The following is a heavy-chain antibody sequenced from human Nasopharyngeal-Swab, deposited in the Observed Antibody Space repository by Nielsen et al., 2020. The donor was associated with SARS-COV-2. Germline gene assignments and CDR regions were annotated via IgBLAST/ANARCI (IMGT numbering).Heavy chain of an antibody. D-gene: IGHD5-12*01. CDR2: IIPIFGTA. CDR3: ARGGEYGGLSYYFDY. J-gene: IGHJ4*02. CDR1: VGTFSSYA. Sequence: SVKVSCKASVGTFSSYAISWVRQAPGQGLEWMGGIIPIFGTANYAQKFQGRVTITADESTSTAYMELSSLRSEDTAVYYCARGGEYGGLSYYFDYWGQGTLVTVSS. V-gene: IGHV1-69*13.